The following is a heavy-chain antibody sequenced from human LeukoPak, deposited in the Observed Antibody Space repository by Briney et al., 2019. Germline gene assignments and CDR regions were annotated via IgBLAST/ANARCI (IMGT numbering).Heavy chain of an antibody. D-gene: IGHD3-16*02. Sequence: GGSLRLSCAASGFTFSSYWMSWVRQAPGKGLEGVAKIKQDGSEKYYVDSVKGRFTISRDNAKNSLYLQMNSLRAEGTAVYYCARDVQDDYVWGSYRYLDYWGQGTLVTVSS. J-gene: IGHJ4*02. CDR1: GFTFSSYW. V-gene: IGHV3-7*01. CDR3: ARDVQDDYVWGSYRYLDY. CDR2: IKQDGSEK.